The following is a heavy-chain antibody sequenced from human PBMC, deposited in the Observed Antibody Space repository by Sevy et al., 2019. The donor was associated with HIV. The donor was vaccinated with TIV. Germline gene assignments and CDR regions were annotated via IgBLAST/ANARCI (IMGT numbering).Heavy chain of an antibody. CDR3: AKDRGYCYSSIDF. Sequence: GGSLRLSCAASEFIFDDYAMHWVRQVPGRGLQWVSGISWNSGAIDYADSVKGRFTMSRDNAKNSLYLQMNNLRLEDTALYYCAKDRGYCYSSIDFRGQGTLVTVSS. CDR1: EFIFDDYA. CDR2: ISWNSGAI. J-gene: IGHJ4*02. D-gene: IGHD5-18*01. V-gene: IGHV3-9*01.